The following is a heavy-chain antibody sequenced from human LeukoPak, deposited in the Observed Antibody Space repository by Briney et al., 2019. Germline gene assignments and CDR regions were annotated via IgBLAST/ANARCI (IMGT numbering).Heavy chain of an antibody. CDR2: IYYSGST. J-gene: IGHJ4*02. V-gene: IGHV4-59*01. D-gene: IGHD6-19*01. Sequence: PSETLSLTCTVSGGSISSYYGSWVRQPPGKGLEWIGYIYYSGSTNYNPALKSRVTISVDTSKNQFSLKLSSVTAADTAVDYCARDKQWRGGYFDYWGQGTLVTVSS. CDR3: ARDKQWRGGYFDY. CDR1: GGSISSYY.